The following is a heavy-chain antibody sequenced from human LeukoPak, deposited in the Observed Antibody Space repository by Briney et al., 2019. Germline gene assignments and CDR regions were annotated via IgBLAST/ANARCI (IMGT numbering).Heavy chain of an antibody. Sequence: ASVKVSCKASGYTFTSYGISGLRQAPGQGLEWMGWINAYNGNRNYAQKLKGRVAIAPATSTSPAYIELRRLRSDDTAVYYCARVSMVRGVIRFHNWFDPWGPGTLVTVSS. CDR3: ARVSMVRGVIRFHNWFDP. CDR1: GYTFTSYG. J-gene: IGHJ5*02. D-gene: IGHD3-10*01. CDR2: INAYNGNR. V-gene: IGHV1-18*01.